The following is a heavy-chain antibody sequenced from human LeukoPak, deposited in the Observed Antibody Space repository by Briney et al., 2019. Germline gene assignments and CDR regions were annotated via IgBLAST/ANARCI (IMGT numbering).Heavy chain of an antibody. V-gene: IGHV3-33*01. D-gene: IGHD3-10*01. CDR1: GFTFSSYG. CDR3: ATGYYGSRVSYFDY. Sequence: GGSLRLSCAASGFTFSSYGMHWVRQAPGKGLEWVAVIWYDGSNKYYADSVKGRFTISRDNSKNTLYLQMNSLRAEDTAVYYCATGYYGSRVSYFDYWGQGTLVTVSS. CDR2: IWYDGSNK. J-gene: IGHJ4*02.